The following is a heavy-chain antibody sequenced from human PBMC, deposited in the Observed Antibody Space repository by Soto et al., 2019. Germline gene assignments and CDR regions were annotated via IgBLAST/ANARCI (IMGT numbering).Heavy chain of an antibody. D-gene: IGHD2-15*01. V-gene: IGHV3-11*06. CDR3: EREYWSGGSCPTSNDAFDI. CDR1: GFTFSDYY. J-gene: IGHJ3*02. CDR2: ISSSSSYT. Sequence: QVQLVESGGGLVKPGGSLRLSCAASGFTFSDYYMSWIRQAPGKGLEWVSYISSSSSYTNYADSVKGRFTISRDNAKNSLYLQMNSLRAEDTAVYYCEREYWSGGSCPTSNDAFDIWGQGTMVTVSS.